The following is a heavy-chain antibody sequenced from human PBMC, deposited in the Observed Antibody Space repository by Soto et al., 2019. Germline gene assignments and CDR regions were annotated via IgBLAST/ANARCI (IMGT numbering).Heavy chain of an antibody. Sequence: SVKVSCKASGGTFSSYTISWVRQAPGQGLEWMGRIIPILGIANYAQKFQGRVTITADKSTSTAYMELSSLRSEDTAVYYCARIYCSGGSCYYDAFDIWGQGTMVTVSS. CDR2: IIPILGIA. D-gene: IGHD2-15*01. CDR1: GGTFSSYT. CDR3: ARIYCSGGSCYYDAFDI. J-gene: IGHJ3*02. V-gene: IGHV1-69*02.